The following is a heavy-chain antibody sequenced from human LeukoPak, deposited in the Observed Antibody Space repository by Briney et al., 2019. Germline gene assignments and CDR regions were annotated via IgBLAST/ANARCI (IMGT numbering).Heavy chain of an antibody. CDR2: INHSGGT. CDR3: ARTLGY. V-gene: IGHV4-34*01. CDR1: GGSFSGYY. D-gene: IGHD7-27*01. Sequence: SETLSLTCAVYGGSFSGYYWSWIRQPPGKGLEWIGEINHSGGTNYNPSLKSRVTISVDTSKNQFSLKLSSVTAADTAVYYCARTLGYWGQGTLVTVSS. J-gene: IGHJ4*02.